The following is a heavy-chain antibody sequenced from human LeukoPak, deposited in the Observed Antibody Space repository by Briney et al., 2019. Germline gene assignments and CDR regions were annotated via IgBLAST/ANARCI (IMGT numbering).Heavy chain of an antibody. J-gene: IGHJ4*02. CDR2: IYPRGST. D-gene: IGHD7-27*01. Sequence: TSSETLSLTCAVSGGSISSGSYSWSWLRQPPGKGLEWIGYIYPRGSTYYNPSLKSRVILSLDKSANQFSLNLSSVTAADTAVYYCARFSPRAMGNYLDFWGQGTLVTVSS. V-gene: IGHV4-30-2*01. CDR3: ARFSPRAMGNYLDF. CDR1: GGSISSGSYS.